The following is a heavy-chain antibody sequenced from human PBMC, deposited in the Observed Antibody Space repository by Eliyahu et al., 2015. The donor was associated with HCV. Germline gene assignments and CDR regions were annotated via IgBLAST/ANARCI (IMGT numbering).Heavy chain of an antibody. CDR1: XFXFXSYA. V-gene: IGHV3-23*01. CDR2: ISGSGGST. Sequence: EVQLLESGGGLVQPGGSLRXSCAASXFXFXSYAMSWVRQAPGKGLEWVSAISGSGGSTYYADSVKGRFTISRDNSKNTXYLQMNSLRAEDTAVYYCAKDRFSSGRLGAFDIWGQGTMVTVSS. CDR3: AKDRFSSGRLGAFDI. J-gene: IGHJ3*02. D-gene: IGHD6-19*01.